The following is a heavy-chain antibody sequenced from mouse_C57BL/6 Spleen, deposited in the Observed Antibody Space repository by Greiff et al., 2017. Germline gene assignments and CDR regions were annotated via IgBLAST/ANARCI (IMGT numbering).Heavy chain of an antibody. V-gene: IGHV1-82*01. Sequence: QVQLQQSGPELVKPGASVKISCKASGYAFSSSWMNWVKQRPGKGLEWLGRIYPGDGDTNYNGKFKGKATLTADKSSSTAYMQLSSLTSEDSAVYFCARSSGSSYVDAMDYWGQGTSVTVSS. CDR2: IYPGDGDT. D-gene: IGHD1-1*01. CDR3: ARSSGSSYVDAMDY. J-gene: IGHJ4*01. CDR1: GYAFSSSW.